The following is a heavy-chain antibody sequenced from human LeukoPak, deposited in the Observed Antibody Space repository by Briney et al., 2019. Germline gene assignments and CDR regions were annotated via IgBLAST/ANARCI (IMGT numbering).Heavy chain of an antibody. V-gene: IGHV1-69*06. Sequence: ASVKVSCKASGGTFSSYAISWVRQAPGQGLEWMGGIIPIFGTANYAQKFQGRVTITADKSTNTAYMELSSLRSEDTAVYYCARGPDYDILADYFDYWGQGTLVTVSS. CDR3: ARGPDYDILADYFDY. D-gene: IGHD3-9*01. CDR2: IIPIFGTA. J-gene: IGHJ4*02. CDR1: GGTFSSYA.